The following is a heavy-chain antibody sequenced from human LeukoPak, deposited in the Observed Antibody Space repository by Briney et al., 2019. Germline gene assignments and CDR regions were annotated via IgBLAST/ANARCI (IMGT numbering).Heavy chain of an antibody. CDR1: GGTFSSYA. J-gene: IGHJ4*02. D-gene: IGHD5-18*01. CDR2: IIPIFGTA. V-gene: IGHV1-69*06. CDR3: ANGRGYSYGWGYYFDY. Sequence: GSSVKVSCKASGGTFSSYAISWVRQAPGQGLEWMGGIIPIFGTANYAQKFQGRVTITADKSTSTAYMELSSLRSEDTAVYYCANGRGYSYGWGYYFDYWGQGTLVTVSS.